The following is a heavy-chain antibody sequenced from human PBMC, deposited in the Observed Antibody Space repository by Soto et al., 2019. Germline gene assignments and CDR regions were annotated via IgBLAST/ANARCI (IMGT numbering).Heavy chain of an antibody. Sequence: QVQLVQSGAEVKKPGASVKVSCKASGYTFTSYGITWVRQAPGQGLEWMGWISAYNGNTNYAQKLQGRVTMTTDTATSTAYMELRSLRSDDTAVYYCARRLSDGSGSYYPDYWGQGTLVTVSS. V-gene: IGHV1-18*01. D-gene: IGHD3-10*01. CDR2: ISAYNGNT. CDR3: ARRLSDGSGSYYPDY. CDR1: GYTFTSYG. J-gene: IGHJ4*02.